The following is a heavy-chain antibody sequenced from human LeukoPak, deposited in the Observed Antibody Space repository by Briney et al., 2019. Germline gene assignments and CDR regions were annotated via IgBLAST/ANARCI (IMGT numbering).Heavy chain of an antibody. CDR3: AKAGGYSYGYHFDY. CDR2: ISGSGGST. Sequence: PGGSLRLSCAASGFTFSSYGMHWVRQAPGKGLEWVSGISGSGGSTYYADSVKGRFTISRDNSKNTLSLQMNSLRAEDTAVYYCAKAGGYSYGYHFDYWGQGTLVTVSS. D-gene: IGHD5-18*01. J-gene: IGHJ4*02. V-gene: IGHV3-23*01. CDR1: GFTFSSYG.